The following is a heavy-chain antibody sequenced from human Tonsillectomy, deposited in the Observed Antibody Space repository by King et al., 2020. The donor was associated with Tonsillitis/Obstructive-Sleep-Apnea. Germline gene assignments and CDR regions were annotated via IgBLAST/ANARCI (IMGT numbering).Heavy chain of an antibody. D-gene: IGHD2-15*01. CDR3: ARDRGGYCSGGSCYYYYYYMDV. CDR1: GYTFTSYG. CDR2: ISAYNGNT. V-gene: IGHV1-18*01. J-gene: IGHJ6*03. Sequence: QLVQSGAEVKKPGASVKVSCKASGYTFTSYGISWVRQAPGQGLEWMGWISAYNGNTNYAQKLQGRVTMTTDKSTSTAYMELRSLRSDDTAVDYCARDRGGYCSGGSCYYYYYYMDVWGKGTTVTVSS.